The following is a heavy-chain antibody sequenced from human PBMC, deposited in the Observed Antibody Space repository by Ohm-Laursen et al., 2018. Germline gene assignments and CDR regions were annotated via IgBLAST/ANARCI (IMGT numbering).Heavy chain of an antibody. CDR3: TTDGGGYSYGFDY. D-gene: IGHD5-18*01. Sequence: SLRLSCTAPGFTFSSYAMNWVRQAPGKGLEWVGRIKSKTDGGTTDYAAPVKGRFTISRDDSKNTLYLQMNSLKTEDTAVYYCTTDGGGYSYGFDYWGQGTLVTVSS. CDR1: GFTFSSYA. J-gene: IGHJ4*02. V-gene: IGHV3-15*01. CDR2: IKSKTDGGTT.